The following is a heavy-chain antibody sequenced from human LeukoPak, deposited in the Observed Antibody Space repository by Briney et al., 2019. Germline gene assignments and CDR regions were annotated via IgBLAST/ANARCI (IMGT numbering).Heavy chain of an antibody. J-gene: IGHJ4*02. V-gene: IGHV3-30*04. Sequence: QTGRSLRLSCAASGFTFCSYAMHWVRQAPGKGLEWVAVISYDGSNKYYADSVKGRFTISRDNSKNTLYLQMNSLRAEDTAVYYCARASGYSYGPRGNYFDYWGQGTLVTVSS. D-gene: IGHD5-18*01. CDR3: ARASGYSYGPRGNYFDY. CDR1: GFTFCSYA. CDR2: ISYDGSNK.